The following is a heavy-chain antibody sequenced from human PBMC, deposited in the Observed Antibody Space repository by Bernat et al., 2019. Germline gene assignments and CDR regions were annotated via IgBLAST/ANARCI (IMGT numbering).Heavy chain of an antibody. CDR1: GYSFTSYW. D-gene: IGHD2-8*02. Sequence: EVQLVQSGAEVKKPGESLRISCKGSGYSFTSYWISWVRQMPGKGLEWMGRIDPSDSYTNYSPSFQGHVTISADKSISTAYLQWSSLKASDTAMYYCARHATHCTGGVCYTWDYWGQGTLVTVSS. V-gene: IGHV5-10-1*03. J-gene: IGHJ4*02. CDR3: ARHATHCTGGVCYTWDY. CDR2: IDPSDSYT.